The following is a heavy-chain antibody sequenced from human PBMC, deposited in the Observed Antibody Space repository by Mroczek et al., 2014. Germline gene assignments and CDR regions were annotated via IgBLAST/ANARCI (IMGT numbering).Heavy chain of an antibody. CDR1: GFTFSGYS. Sequence: VQLVQSGGGLVKPGGSLRLSCAASGFTFSGYSMNWVRQAPGKGLEWVSSISSSSSYIYYADSVKGRFTISRDNAKNSLYLQMNSLRAEDTAVYYCARGGGDGDQYYYYYYMDVWGKGTTVTVSS. CDR3: ARGGGDGDQYYYYYYMDV. CDR2: ISSSSSYI. D-gene: IGHD2-21*01. J-gene: IGHJ6*03. V-gene: IGHV3-21*01.